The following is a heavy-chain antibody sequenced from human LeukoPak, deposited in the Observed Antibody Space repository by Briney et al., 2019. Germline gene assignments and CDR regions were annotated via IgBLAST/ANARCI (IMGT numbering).Heavy chain of an antibody. CDR1: GDIVSSNSAA. D-gene: IGHD2-2*01. CDR3: ARDRDIVVVPAAQGPLFDY. J-gene: IGHJ4*02. V-gene: IGHV6-1*01. CDR2: TYYRSKWYN. Sequence: SQTLSLTCAISGDIVSSNSAAWNWIRQSPSRGLEWLGRTYYRSKWYNDYAVSVKSRITINPDTSKNQFSLQLNSVTPEDTAVYYCARDRDIVVVPAAQGPLFDYWGQGTLVTVSS.